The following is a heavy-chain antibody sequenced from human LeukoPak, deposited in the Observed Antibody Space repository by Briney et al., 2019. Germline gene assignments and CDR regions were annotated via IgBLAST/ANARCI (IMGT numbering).Heavy chain of an antibody. CDR2: MNPNSGNT. J-gene: IGHJ4*02. CDR1: GYTFTNYY. D-gene: IGHD3-10*01. V-gene: IGHV1-8*03. CDR3: ARGPEHGSGSDSHLLDY. Sequence: ASVKVSCKASGYTFTNYYIHWVRQAPGQGLEWMGWMNPNSGNTGYAQKFQGRVTITRNTSISTAYMELSSLRSEDTAVYYCARGPEHGSGSDSHLLDYWGQGTLVTVSS.